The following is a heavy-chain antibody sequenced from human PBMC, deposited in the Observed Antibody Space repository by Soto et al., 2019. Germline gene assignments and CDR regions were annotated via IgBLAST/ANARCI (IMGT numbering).Heavy chain of an antibody. CDR2: IHYSGST. J-gene: IGHJ4*02. D-gene: IGHD2-8*01. V-gene: IGHV4-39*01. Sequence: SETLSLTCTVSGGSISSSSYYWAWIRQSPGKGLEWIGNIHYSGSTYYMPSLRSRVTLSVDTSKNQFSLRLTSVTAEDTAVYYCARHEGNGNVWPLDYWGQGILVTVSS. CDR1: GGSISSSSYY. CDR3: ARHEGNGNVWPLDY.